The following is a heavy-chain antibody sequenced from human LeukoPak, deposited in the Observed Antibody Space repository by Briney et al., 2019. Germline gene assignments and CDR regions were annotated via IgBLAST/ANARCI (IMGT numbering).Heavy chain of an antibody. V-gene: IGHV1-2*02. J-gene: IGHJ4*02. CDR3: ARRAGPYYFDY. Sequence: ASVKVSCKASGYTFTGYYIRWVRQAPGQGLEWMGWINPNSGASNYAQKFQGRVTMTRDTSISTAYMELSSLRSDDTAVYYCARRAGPYYFDYWGQGTLVTVSS. CDR1: GYTFTGYY. CDR2: INPNSGAS.